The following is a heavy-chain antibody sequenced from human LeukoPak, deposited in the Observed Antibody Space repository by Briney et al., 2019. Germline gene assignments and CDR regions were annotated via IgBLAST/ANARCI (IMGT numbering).Heavy chain of an antibody. CDR2: ISGDGGST. J-gene: IGHJ6*02. Sequence: PGGSLRLSCAASGFTFDGYAVHWIRQAPGKGLEWVSLISGDGGSTYYADSVKGRFTISRDNSKNSLYLQMNSLRTEDTALYYCAKALSGVYYYYGMDVWGQGTRSPSP. CDR3: AKALSGVYYYYGMDV. D-gene: IGHD2/OR15-2a*01. V-gene: IGHV3-43*02. CDR1: GFTFDGYA.